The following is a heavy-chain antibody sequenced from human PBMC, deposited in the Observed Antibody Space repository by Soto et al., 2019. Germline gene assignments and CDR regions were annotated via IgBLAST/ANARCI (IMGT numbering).Heavy chain of an antibody. J-gene: IGHJ5*02. CDR3: ARDTYYYGFDP. D-gene: IGHD3-10*01. CDR1: GGSISSYY. V-gene: IGHV4-59*01. CDR2: IYYSGTT. Sequence: SETLSLTCTVSGGSISSYYWSWIRQPPGKGLEWIGYIYYSGTTNYNPSLKSRVTISVDTSKNQISLKLSSVTAADTAVYYCARDTYYYGFDPWGQGTLVTVSS.